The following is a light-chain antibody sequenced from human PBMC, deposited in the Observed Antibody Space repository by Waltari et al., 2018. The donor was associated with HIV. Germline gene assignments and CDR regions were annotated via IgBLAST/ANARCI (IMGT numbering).Light chain of an antibody. Sequence: QSALTQSASVSGSPGQSITISCTGTSSDVGGYNYVSWYQQHPGKAPKLSIYEANNRPSWVSHLFSVSKSGNTVSLTISGVQANDEAVYYCVSYTRISTVFGGGTKLTVL. V-gene: IGLV2-14*01. CDR3: VSYTRISTV. J-gene: IGLJ3*02. CDR1: SSDVGGYNY. CDR2: EAN.